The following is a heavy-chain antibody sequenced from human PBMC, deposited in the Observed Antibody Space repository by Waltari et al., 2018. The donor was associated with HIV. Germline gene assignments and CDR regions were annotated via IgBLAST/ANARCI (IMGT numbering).Heavy chain of an antibody. CDR1: GGIFSSFG. V-gene: IGHV1-69*09. CDR3: SFRGFSASDDFDT. J-gene: IGHJ4*02. D-gene: IGHD3-16*01. Sequence: QVQLVQSGTEVKKPGSSVKVSCKASGGIFSSFGINWVRQAPGQGLEWMGRIIPILGRTEYAQKFQDRVTISAAESSTTAYMELSSLRFEDTAVYYCSFRGFSASDDFDTWGQGSLVIVSA. CDR2: IIPILGRT.